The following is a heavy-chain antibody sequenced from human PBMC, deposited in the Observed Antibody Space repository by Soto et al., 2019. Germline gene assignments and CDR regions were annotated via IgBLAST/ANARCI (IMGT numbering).Heavy chain of an antibody. CDR2: IYYSGST. J-gene: IGHJ6*02. D-gene: IGHD6-6*01. V-gene: IGHV4-30-4*01. Sequence: PSETLSLTCTVSGGSISSGDYYWSWIRQPPGKGLEWIGYIYYSGSTYYNPSLKSRVTISVDTSKNQFSLKLSSVTAADTAVYYCARVVRAARRRAPYYYYYGMDVWGQGTTVTVSS. CDR3: ARVVRAARRRAPYYYYYGMDV. CDR1: GGSISSGDYY.